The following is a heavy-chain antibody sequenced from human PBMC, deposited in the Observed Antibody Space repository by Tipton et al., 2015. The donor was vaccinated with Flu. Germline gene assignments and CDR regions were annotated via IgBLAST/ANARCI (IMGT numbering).Heavy chain of an antibody. CDR1: GFAFDDYA. CDR3: ARRGAAITHYFDY. J-gene: IGHJ4*02. Sequence: GSLRLSCAASGFAFDDYAMSWVRQAPGKGLEWVSGLNWNGGNSGYADSVKGRFTISRDNAKNSLYLQMNSLRAEDTALYYCARRGAAITHYFDYCGQGTLVTVSS. V-gene: IGHV3-20*04. CDR2: LNWNGGNS. D-gene: IGHD3-16*01.